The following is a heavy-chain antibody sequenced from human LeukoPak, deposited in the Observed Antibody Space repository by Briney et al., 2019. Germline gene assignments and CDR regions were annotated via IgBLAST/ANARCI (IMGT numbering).Heavy chain of an antibody. Sequence: GGSLRLSCAASGFTFSSYGMHWVRQAPGKGLEWVAVISYDGSNKYYADSVKGRFTISRDNSKNTLYLQMNSLRAEDTAVYYCAKDVGSGWESYFDYWGQGTLVTVSS. CDR1: GFTFSSYG. D-gene: IGHD6-19*01. V-gene: IGHV3-30*18. CDR3: AKDVGSGWESYFDY. CDR2: ISYDGSNK. J-gene: IGHJ4*02.